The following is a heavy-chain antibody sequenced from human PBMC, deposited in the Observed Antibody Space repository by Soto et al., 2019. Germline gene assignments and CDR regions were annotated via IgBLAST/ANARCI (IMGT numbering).Heavy chain of an antibody. D-gene: IGHD3-10*01. V-gene: IGHV1-69*06. CDR3: ARGVYGSGNYYTGPSAFDI. J-gene: IGHJ3*02. Sequence: QVQLEQSGAEVQKPGSSVTISCKASGGTLSAHGVSWLRQAPGQGLEWVGGTIPVFNTAKYAPKFQGRDTIAADKSTNIAYMELGSLRSDDTACYYCARGVYGSGNYYTGPSAFDIWGQGTLVIVSS. CDR2: TIPVFNTA. CDR1: GGTLSAHG.